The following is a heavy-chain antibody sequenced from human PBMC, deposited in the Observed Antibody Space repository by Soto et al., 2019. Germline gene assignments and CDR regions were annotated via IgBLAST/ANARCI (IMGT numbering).Heavy chain of an antibody. CDR1: GFTFSSSP. V-gene: IGHV3-64D*08. D-gene: IGHD6-19*01. J-gene: IGHJ4*02. CDR3: VRRARSAVVGTGPFDY. CDR2: IASGGDYT. Sequence: GGSLRLSCAASGFTFSSSPMHWVRQAPGKGLEYVSAIASGGDYTYYADSVKGRFTISRDNSKNALYLQMSSLRTEDTAVYYCVRRARSAVVGTGPFDYWGQGTLVTVSS.